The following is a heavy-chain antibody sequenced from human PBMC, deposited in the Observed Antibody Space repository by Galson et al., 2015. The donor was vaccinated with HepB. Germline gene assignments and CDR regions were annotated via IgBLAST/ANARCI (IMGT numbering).Heavy chain of an antibody. CDR3: ARGGYCSSTSCHNGYYYYGMDV. Sequence: SVKVSCKASGYTFTSYGISWVRQAPGQGLEWMGWISAYNGNTNYAQKLQGRVTMTTDTSTSTAYMELRSLRSDDTAVYYCARGGYCSSTSCHNGYYYYGMDVWGQGTTVTVSS. D-gene: IGHD2-2*01. CDR1: GYTFTSYG. V-gene: IGHV1-18*04. CDR2: ISAYNGNT. J-gene: IGHJ6*02.